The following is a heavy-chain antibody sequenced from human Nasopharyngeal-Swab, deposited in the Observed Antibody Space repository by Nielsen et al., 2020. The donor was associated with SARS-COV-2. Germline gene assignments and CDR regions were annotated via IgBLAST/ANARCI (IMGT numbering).Heavy chain of an antibody. CDR1: GFTFSSYA. V-gene: IGHV3-30-3*01. D-gene: IGHD3-22*01. CDR3: AKVGQEYYYDSSGYYLDWFDP. CDR2: ISYDGSNK. J-gene: IGHJ5*02. Sequence: GESLKISCAASGFTFSSYAMHWVRQAPGKGLEWVAVISYDGSNKYYADSVKGRFTISRDNSKNTLYLQMNSLRAEDTAVYYCAKVGQEYYYDSSGYYLDWFDPWGQGTLVTVSS.